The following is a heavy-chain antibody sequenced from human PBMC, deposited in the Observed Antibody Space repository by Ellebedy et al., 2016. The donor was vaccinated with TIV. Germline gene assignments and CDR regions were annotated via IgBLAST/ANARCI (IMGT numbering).Heavy chain of an antibody. CDR3: ARGIQLWSAFDY. CDR2: IIPIFGTA. V-gene: IGHV1-69*13. D-gene: IGHD5-18*01. J-gene: IGHJ4*02. Sequence: AASVKVSCKASGGTFSSYAISWVRQAPGQGLEWMGGIIPIFGTANYAQKFQGRVTITADESTSTAYMELSSLRSEDTAVYYCARGIQLWSAFDYWGQGTLVTVSS. CDR1: GGTFSSYA.